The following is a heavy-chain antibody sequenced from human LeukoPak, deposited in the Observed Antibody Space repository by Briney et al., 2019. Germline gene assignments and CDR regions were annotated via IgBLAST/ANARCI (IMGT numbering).Heavy chain of an antibody. Sequence: ASVKVSCKASGYTFTGYYMHWVRRAPGQGLEWMGWINPNSGGTNYAQKFQGRVTMTRDTSISTAYMELSRLRSDDTAVYYCARGRVYCSGGSCYSIYYYYYMDVWGKGTTVTISS. J-gene: IGHJ6*03. D-gene: IGHD2-15*01. CDR3: ARGRVYCSGGSCYSIYYYYYMDV. V-gene: IGHV1-2*02. CDR1: GYTFTGYY. CDR2: INPNSGGT.